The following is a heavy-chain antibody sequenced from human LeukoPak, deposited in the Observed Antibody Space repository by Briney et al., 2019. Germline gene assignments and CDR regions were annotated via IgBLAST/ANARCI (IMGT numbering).Heavy chain of an antibody. CDR2: ISHSGST. Sequence: SDTLSLTCGVWGRSFSGYYWRGLRQSRGRARECLGEISHSGSTNYNPSLKSRVTISVDTSKNQFSLKLGSVTAADTAVYYCASHRIQLCSSGYYYYMDVWANGTTVTISS. CDR3: ASHRIQLCSSGYYYYMDV. CDR1: GRSFSGYY. V-gene: IGHV4-34*01. J-gene: IGHJ6*03. D-gene: IGHD5-18*01.